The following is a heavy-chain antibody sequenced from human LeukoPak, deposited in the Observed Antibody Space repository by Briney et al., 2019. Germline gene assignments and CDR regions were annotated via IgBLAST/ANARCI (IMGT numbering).Heavy chain of an antibody. J-gene: IGHJ4*02. CDR3: ARDGSRKDSTLSDY. V-gene: IGHV1-18*01. D-gene: IGHD6-13*01. CDR2: VRGYNGDT. Sequence: EASVKVSCKASGYTFTSYSISWVRQAPGQGLEWLGWVRGYNGDTNYAQKIQGRVSMTTDTSTTTAYMELRSLTSDDTAVYYCARDGSRKDSTLSDYWGQGTLVIVSS. CDR1: GYTFTSYS.